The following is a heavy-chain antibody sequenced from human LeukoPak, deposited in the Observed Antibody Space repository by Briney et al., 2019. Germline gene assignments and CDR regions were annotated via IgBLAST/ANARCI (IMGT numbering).Heavy chain of an antibody. CDR1: GFTFNAYW. D-gene: IGHD2-15*01. CDR2: INSDGSST. V-gene: IGHV3-74*03. J-gene: IGHJ4*02. Sequence: PGGSLRLSCAASGFTFNAYWLHWVRQAPWKGLVWVSSINSDGSSTKYADSVKGRFTTSRDKAKNTLYLQMNSLRVEDTAVYYCARPYGVVAATAFDYWGQGTLVTVSS. CDR3: ARPYGVVAATAFDY.